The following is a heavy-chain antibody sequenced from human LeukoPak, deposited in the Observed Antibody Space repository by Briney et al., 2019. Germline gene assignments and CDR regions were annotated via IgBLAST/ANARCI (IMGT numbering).Heavy chain of an antibody. CDR3: AREDSGNSGDSLDI. V-gene: IGHV4-39*07. J-gene: IGHJ3*02. D-gene: IGHD4-23*01. Sequence: SETLSLTCTISGGSIDTYNYYWGWIRQPPGKGLEWIGSIYFDGSTYYNPSLKSRVTISLHTSNNQFSLKLRSVTTADTAVYYCAREDSGNSGDSLDIWGQGTMVTVSS. CDR1: GGSIDTYNYY. CDR2: IYFDGST.